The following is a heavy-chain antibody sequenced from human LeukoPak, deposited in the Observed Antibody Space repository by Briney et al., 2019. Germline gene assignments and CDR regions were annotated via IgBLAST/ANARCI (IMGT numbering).Heavy chain of an antibody. CDR1: GFTFNFAA. Sequence: GGSLRLSCAASGFTFNFAAMTGVRQGPGKGLEWVSLISDSGGSTYYADSVKGRFTISRDNSKNTVYLQMTSLRAEDTALYYCAKDIQGANWGQGTLVTVSS. V-gene: IGHV3-23*01. CDR2: ISDSGGST. J-gene: IGHJ4*02. D-gene: IGHD5-18*01. CDR3: AKDIQGAN.